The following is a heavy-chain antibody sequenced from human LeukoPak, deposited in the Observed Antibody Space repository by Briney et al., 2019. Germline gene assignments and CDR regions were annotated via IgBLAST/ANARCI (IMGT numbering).Heavy chain of an antibody. J-gene: IGHJ4*02. CDR2: ISGSGGST. V-gene: IGHV3-23*01. CDR1: GFTFSSYA. D-gene: IGHD2-2*01. Sequence: GGSLRPSCAASGFTFSSYAMSWVRQAPGKGLEWVSAISGSGGSTYYADSVKGRFTISRDNSKNTLYLQMNSLRAEDTAVYYCAKDSTYSPGRYFDYWGQGTLVTVSS. CDR3: AKDSTYSPGRYFDY.